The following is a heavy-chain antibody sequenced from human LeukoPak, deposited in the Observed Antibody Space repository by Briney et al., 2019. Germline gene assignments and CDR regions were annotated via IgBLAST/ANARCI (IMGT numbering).Heavy chain of an antibody. CDR1: GGSISSYY. D-gene: IGHD6-13*01. Sequence: SETLSLTCTVSGGSISSYYWSWIRQPPGKGLEWIGYIYYSGSTNYNPSLKSRVTISVDTSKNPFSLKLSSVTAADTAVYYCARSYSSSWYFFDYWGQGTLVTVSS. CDR3: ARSYSSSWYFFDY. V-gene: IGHV4-59*01. J-gene: IGHJ4*02. CDR2: IYYSGST.